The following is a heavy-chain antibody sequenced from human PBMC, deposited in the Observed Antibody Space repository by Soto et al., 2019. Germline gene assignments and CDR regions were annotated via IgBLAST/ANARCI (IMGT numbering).Heavy chain of an antibody. V-gene: IGHV1-69*15. D-gene: IGHD5-12*01. CDR2: IIPIFGSA. Sequence: QVHLVQSGAEVKTPGSSVKVSCKASGGTFSNSAITWVRQAPGQGLEWLGRIIPIFGSANYAQKFQGRVTIAADEAPTTAFMELSSLRSDDTAVYYCADAGGKDGYFVNGFDPWGPGTLVTVSS. J-gene: IGHJ5*02. CDR3: ADAGGKDGYFVNGFDP. CDR1: GGTFSNSA.